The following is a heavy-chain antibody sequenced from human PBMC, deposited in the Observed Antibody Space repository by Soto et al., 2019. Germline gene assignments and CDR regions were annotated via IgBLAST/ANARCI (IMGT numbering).Heavy chain of an antibody. CDR1: GYTFTGYY. J-gene: IGHJ4*02. D-gene: IGHD6-19*01. CDR3: ALAVADYYFDY. V-gene: IGHV1-2*04. Sequence: ASVKVSCKASGYTFTGYYMHWVRQAPGQGLEWMGWINPNSGGTNYAQKFQGWVTMTRDTSISTAYMELSRLRSDDTAVYYCALAVADYYFDYWGQRTPDIVSS. CDR2: INPNSGGT.